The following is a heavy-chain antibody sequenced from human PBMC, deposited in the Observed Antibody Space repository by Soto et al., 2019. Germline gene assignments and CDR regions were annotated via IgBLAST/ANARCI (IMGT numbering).Heavy chain of an antibody. CDR3: AKEGVSAAGTSGYYFDY. J-gene: IGHJ4*02. D-gene: IGHD6-13*01. Sequence: EVQLLESGGGLVQPGGSLRLSCAGSGFIFSSYAMSWVRQAPGKGLEWVSAIGGSGVSTYYADSVKGRITISRDNSKTTLFLHKNSLVAEDTALDYCAKEGVSAAGTSGYYFDYWGQGTLVTVAA. V-gene: IGHV3-23*01. CDR1: GFIFSSYA. CDR2: IGGSGVST.